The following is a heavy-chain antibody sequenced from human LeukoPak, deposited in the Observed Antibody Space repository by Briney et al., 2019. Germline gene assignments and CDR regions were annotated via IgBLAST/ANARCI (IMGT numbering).Heavy chain of an antibody. CDR3: AELGITMIGGV. D-gene: IGHD3-10*02. V-gene: IGHV3-20*04. CDR1: GFIFNTYG. CDR2: INWNGDTI. J-gene: IGHJ6*04. Sequence: GGSLRLSCAASGFIFNTYGMTWVRQAPGKGLEWVSGINWNGDTIGYADSVKGRFTISRDNAKNSLYLQMNSLRAEDTALYYCAELGITMIGGVWSKGTTVTISS.